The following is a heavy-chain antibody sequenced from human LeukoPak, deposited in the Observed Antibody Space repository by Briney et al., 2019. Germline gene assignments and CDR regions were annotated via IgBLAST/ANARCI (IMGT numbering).Heavy chain of an antibody. J-gene: IGHJ4*02. CDR1: GFTFSNYW. CDR2: IKQDGSEE. V-gene: IGHV3-7*01. CDR3: GRVDESSVCRPAEY. Sequence: GGSLRLSCAASGFTFSNYWMSWVRQAPGKGREWVASIKQDGSEEKYVDSVKGRFTISRDNAKNSLYLQMNSLRAEDTAVYFCGRVDESSVCRPAEYWGQGTLVTVST. D-gene: IGHD3-22*01.